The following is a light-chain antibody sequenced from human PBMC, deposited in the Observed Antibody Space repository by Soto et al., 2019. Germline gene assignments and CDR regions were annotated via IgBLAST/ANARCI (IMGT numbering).Light chain of an antibody. Sequence: SYELTQPPSVSVSPGQTASITCSGDKLGNKYACWYQLKPGQSPVLVIYQDIKRPSGIPERFSGSNSGNTATLTISGTQAMDEADYYCQAWDSSTVVFGGGTKLTVL. J-gene: IGLJ2*01. CDR2: QDI. CDR3: QAWDSSTVV. V-gene: IGLV3-1*01. CDR1: KLGNKY.